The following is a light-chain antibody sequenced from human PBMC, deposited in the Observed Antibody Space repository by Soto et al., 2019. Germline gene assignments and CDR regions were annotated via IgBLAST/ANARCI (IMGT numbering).Light chain of an antibody. J-gene: IGKJ5*01. V-gene: IGKV1-33*01. Sequence: DIQMTQSPSTLSASVGDRITITCHASQDISKYLNWCQHKPGKAPKLLIYGASNLETGVPSRFSGSGSGTDFTFTISSLQPEDIATYFCQQYDNVFTFGQGTRLEIK. CDR2: GAS. CDR3: QQYDNVFT. CDR1: QDISKY.